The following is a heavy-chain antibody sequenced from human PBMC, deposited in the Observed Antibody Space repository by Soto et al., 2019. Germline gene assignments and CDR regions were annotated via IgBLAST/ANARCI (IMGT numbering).Heavy chain of an antibody. CDR1: GDTFRFYT. CDR2: SIPMVRMA. J-gene: IGHJ4*02. CDR3: ATNYGSGSALFDY. V-gene: IGHV1-69*02. D-gene: IGHD3-10*01. Sequence: QVQLVQSGAELKKPGSSVQVSCTASGDTFRFYTMNWGRQAPGQGPEWMGRSIPMVRMANYAQKFQGRVTIIADKSTSPTYMELSSLSSEDTAVYYCATNYGSGSALFDYWGQGTLVTVSS.